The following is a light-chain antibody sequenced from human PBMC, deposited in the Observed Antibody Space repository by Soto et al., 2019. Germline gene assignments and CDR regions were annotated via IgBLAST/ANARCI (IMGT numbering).Light chain of an antibody. Sequence: QSALTQPASVSGSPGQSITISCTGTSSDVGGYNFVSWYQQHPGKAPKLIFSEVSNRPSGVSYRFSGSKSGNTASLTISGLQADDEADYYCSSYTSTTSYAFGTGTKVTVL. CDR3: SSYTSTTSYA. J-gene: IGLJ1*01. CDR2: EVS. CDR1: SSDVGGYNF. V-gene: IGLV2-14*01.